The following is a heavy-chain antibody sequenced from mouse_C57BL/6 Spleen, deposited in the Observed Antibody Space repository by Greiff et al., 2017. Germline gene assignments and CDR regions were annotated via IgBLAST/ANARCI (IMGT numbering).Heavy chain of an antibody. CDR2: IYPGSGST. V-gene: IGHV1-55*01. J-gene: IGHJ1*03. CDR3: SRRYYGSSPYWSFDV. Sequence: QVQLQQPGAELVKPGASVKMSCQASGYTFTSYWITWVKQRPGQGLEWIGDIYPGSGSTNYNEKFQSKATLTVDTSSSTAYMQLSSLTSEDSVVYYCSRRYYGSSPYWSFDVWGTGTTVTVST. CDR1: GYTFTSYW. D-gene: IGHD1-1*01.